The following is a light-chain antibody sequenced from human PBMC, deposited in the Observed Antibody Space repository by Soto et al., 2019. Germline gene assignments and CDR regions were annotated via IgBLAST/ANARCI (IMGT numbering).Light chain of an antibody. Sequence: QSVLTQPASVSGSPGQSITISCTGTSSDVGGYNYVSWYQHHPGKAPKLMIYDVTNRPSGISNRFSGSKSGNTASLTISVLQTEDEADYYCSSYTISSTYVFGTGTRSPS. CDR1: SSDVGGYNY. CDR2: DVT. CDR3: SSYTISSTYV. V-gene: IGLV2-14*03. J-gene: IGLJ1*01.